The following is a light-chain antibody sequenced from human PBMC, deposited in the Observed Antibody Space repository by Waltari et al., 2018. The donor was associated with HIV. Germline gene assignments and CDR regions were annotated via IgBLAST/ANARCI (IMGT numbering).Light chain of an antibody. CDR1: SNDIATSHY. CDR2: DVS. CDR3: SSYTRSNTLHVL. Sequence: QSALTQPASVSGSPGQSITISCTGTSNDIATSHYVSWYQQYPGKAPKLIIYDVSDRPSGVSNRFSGSKSGNTASLTISGLQAEDEADYYCSSYTRSNTLHVLFGGGTKLTVL. J-gene: IGLJ2*01. V-gene: IGLV2-14*03.